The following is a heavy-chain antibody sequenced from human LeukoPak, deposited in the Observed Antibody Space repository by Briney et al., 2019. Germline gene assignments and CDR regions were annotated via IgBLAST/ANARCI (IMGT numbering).Heavy chain of an antibody. CDR1: GGSFSGYY. V-gene: IGHV4-34*01. CDR3: ARAPAPTMIGHPGAFDI. D-gene: IGHD3-22*01. Sequence: SETLSLTCAVHGGSFSGYYWSWIRQPPGKGLEWIGEINHSGSTNYNPSLKSRVTISVDTSKNQFSLKLSSVTAADTAVYYCARAPAPTMIGHPGAFDIWGQGTMVTVSS. J-gene: IGHJ3*02. CDR2: INHSGST.